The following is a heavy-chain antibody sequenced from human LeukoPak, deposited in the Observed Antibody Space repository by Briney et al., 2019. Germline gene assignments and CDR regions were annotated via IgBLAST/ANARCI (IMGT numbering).Heavy chain of an antibody. V-gene: IGHV3-74*01. J-gene: IGHJ3*02. CDR3: AREGIVGATTDAFDI. Sequence: SGGALRLSCAASGFIVSSYWMHWVRQVPGEGLVWGSRIINDGSSTSSADSVKGRFTISRDNAKKMLYLQMKSLRAEDTAVYYCAREGIVGATTDAFDIWGQGTMVTVSS. CDR1: GFIVSSYW. D-gene: IGHD1-26*01. CDR2: IINDGSST.